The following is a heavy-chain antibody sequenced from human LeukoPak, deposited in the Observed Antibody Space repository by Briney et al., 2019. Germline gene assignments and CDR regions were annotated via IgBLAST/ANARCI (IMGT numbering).Heavy chain of an antibody. J-gene: IGHJ4*02. CDR1: GGSFSGYY. Sequence: PSETLSLTCAVYGGSFSGYYWSWIRQPPGKGLEWIGEINHSGSTNYNPSLKSRVTISVDTSKNQFSLKLSSVTAADTAVYYCTQGRDGNKDPFDYWGQGTLVTVSS. CDR2: INHSGST. V-gene: IGHV4-34*01. D-gene: IGHD5-24*01. CDR3: TQGRDGNKDPFDY.